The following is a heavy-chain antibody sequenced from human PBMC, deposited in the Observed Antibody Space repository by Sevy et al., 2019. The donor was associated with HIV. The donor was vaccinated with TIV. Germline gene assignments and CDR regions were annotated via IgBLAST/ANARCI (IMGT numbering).Heavy chain of an antibody. CDR2: ISWHSANI. CDR1: GFTFDDYA. J-gene: IGHJ4*02. Sequence: GGSLRLSCAASGFTFDDYAMHWVRQPPGKGLEWVSGISWHSANIGYADSVKGRFTISRDNAKNSLYLQMNSLRAEDTALYYCAKAENRPYSSGWYDYWGQGTLVTVSS. CDR3: AKAENRPYSSGWYDY. V-gene: IGHV3-9*01. D-gene: IGHD6-19*01.